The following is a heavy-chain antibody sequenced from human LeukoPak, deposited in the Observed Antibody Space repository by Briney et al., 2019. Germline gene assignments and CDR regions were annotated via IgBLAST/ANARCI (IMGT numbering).Heavy chain of an antibody. CDR2: IYHSGST. CDR3: ARDRSIAAAGRAAYYYYYMDV. V-gene: IGHV4-38-2*02. Sequence: PSETLSLTCTVSGYSISSGYYWGWIRQPPGKGLEWIGSIYHSGSTYYNPSLKIRVTISVDTSKNQFSLKLSSVTAADTAVYYCARDRSIAAAGRAAYYYYYMDVWGKGTTVTVSS. D-gene: IGHD6-25*01. CDR1: GYSISSGYY. J-gene: IGHJ6*03.